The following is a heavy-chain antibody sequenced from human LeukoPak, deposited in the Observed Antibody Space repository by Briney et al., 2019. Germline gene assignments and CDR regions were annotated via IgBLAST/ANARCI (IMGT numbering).Heavy chain of an antibody. V-gene: IGHV3-21*04. Sequence: AGGSLRLSCAASGFTFSSYSMNWVRQAPGRGLEWVSSISSSSSYVYYADSVKGRFTISRDNAKNSLYLQMNSLRAEDTAVYYCARGTSSWYWGQGTLVTVSS. CDR3: ARGTSSWY. CDR1: GFTFSSYS. CDR2: ISSSSSYV. D-gene: IGHD1/OR15-1a*01. J-gene: IGHJ4*02.